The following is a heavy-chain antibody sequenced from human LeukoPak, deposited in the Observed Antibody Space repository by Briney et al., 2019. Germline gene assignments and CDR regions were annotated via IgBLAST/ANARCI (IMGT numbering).Heavy chain of an antibody. CDR2: IYYSGNT. Sequence: SETLSLTCTVSGVSISSSNSYWGWIRQPPGKGLEWIGSIYYSGNTYYNASLKSQVSISIDTSKNQFSLRLTSVTAADTAVYYCAKDGRYCSSTSCYVYYYYYMDVWGKGTTVTISS. CDR1: GVSISSSNSY. V-gene: IGHV4-39*02. D-gene: IGHD2-2*01. CDR3: AKDGRYCSSTSCYVYYYYYMDV. J-gene: IGHJ6*03.